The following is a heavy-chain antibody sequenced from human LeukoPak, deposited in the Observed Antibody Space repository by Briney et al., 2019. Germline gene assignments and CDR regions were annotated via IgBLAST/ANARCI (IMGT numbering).Heavy chain of an antibody. CDR3: ASDLYYYDSSGCRDY. CDR1: GGSISSSSYY. V-gene: IGHV4-39*07. D-gene: IGHD3-22*01. Sequence: SETLSLTCTVSGGSISSSSYYWGWIRQPPGKGLEWIGSIYYSGSTYYNPSLKSRVTISVDTSKNQFSLKLSSVTAADTAVYYCASDLYYYDSSGCRDYWGQGTLVTVSS. CDR2: IYYSGST. J-gene: IGHJ4*02.